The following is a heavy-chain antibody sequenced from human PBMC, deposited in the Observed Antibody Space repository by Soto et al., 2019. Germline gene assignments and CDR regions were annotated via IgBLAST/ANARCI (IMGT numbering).Heavy chain of an antibody. J-gene: IGHJ6*02. Sequence: PSETLSLTCTVSGGSISRGGYYWSWIRQNPGKGLEWIGYTYNSGSTYYNPSLKSRVTISVDTSKNQFSLKLSSVTAADTAVYYCARGGLGYCSGGSCYSAELSRYYYGMDVWGQGTTVTVSS. CDR3: ARGGLGYCSGGSCYSAELSRYYYGMDV. V-gene: IGHV4-31*03. CDR2: TYNSGST. D-gene: IGHD2-15*01. CDR1: GGSISRGGYY.